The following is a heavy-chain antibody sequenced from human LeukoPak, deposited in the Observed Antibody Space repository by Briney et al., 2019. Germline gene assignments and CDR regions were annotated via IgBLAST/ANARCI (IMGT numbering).Heavy chain of an antibody. D-gene: IGHD2-2*01. Sequence: GESLKISCKGSGYSFTSFRIGRVRQMPGKGPEWMGIIYPGDSDTRYSPSFQGQVTISADKSISTAYLQWSSLKASDTAMYYCARPGVPGSSFSAFDIWGQGTVLTVSS. J-gene: IGHJ3*02. CDR2: IYPGDSDT. V-gene: IGHV5-51*01. CDR1: GYSFTSFR. CDR3: ARPGVPGSSFSAFDI.